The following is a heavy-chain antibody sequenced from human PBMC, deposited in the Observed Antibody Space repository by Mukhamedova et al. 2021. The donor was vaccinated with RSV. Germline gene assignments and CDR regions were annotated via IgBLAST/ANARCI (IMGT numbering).Heavy chain of an antibody. D-gene: IGHD3-10*01. Sequence: GMNWVRQAPGKGLEWVSYISGSSSAINYADSVKGRFTISRDNAKNSLYLQMNSLRDEDTALYYCARDAAGRGVVVDYWGQGTLVT. J-gene: IGHJ4*02. V-gene: IGHV3-48*02. CDR1: G. CDR2: ISGSSSAI. CDR3: ARDAAGRGVVVDY.